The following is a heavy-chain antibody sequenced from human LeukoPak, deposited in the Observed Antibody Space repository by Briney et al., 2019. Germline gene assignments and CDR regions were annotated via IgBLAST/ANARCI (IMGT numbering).Heavy chain of an antibody. CDR2: IYYSGNT. V-gene: IGHV4-30-4*01. Sequence: SETLSLTCLVSGGSISSGDYYWSWIRQPPGKGLEWIGYIYYSGNTYYNPSLKSRVTISVDTSKNQFSLKLSSVTAADTAVYYCAREWGYCNGGSCYFGNWFDPWGQGTLVTVSS. J-gene: IGHJ5*02. CDR1: GGSISSGDYY. D-gene: IGHD2-15*01. CDR3: AREWGYCNGGSCYFGNWFDP.